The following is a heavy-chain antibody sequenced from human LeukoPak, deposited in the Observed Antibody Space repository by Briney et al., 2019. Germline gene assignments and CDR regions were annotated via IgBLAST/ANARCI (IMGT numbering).Heavy chain of an antibody. D-gene: IGHD6-19*01. V-gene: IGHV3-30*02. Sequence: GGSLRLSCAASGFTFSSYGMHWVRQAPGKGLEWVAFIRYDGSNKYYADSVKGRFTISRDNSKNTLYLQMNSLRAEDTAVYYCAKDSSPRGEKPNRIVSSLYSSGWYSDYWGQGTLVTVSS. CDR2: IRYDGSNK. CDR3: AKDSSPRGEKPNRIVSSLYSSGWYSDY. CDR1: GFTFSSYG. J-gene: IGHJ4*02.